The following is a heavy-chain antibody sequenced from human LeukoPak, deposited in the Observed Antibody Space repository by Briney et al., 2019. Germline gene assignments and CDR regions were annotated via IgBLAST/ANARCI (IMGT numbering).Heavy chain of an antibody. J-gene: IGHJ6*03. V-gene: IGHV3-7*01. CDR1: GFTLNSYL. CDR3: AKEGSSGYSYYYYMDV. Sequence: PGGSLRLSCAASGFTLNSYLMSWVRQAPGRGLEWVANIKKDGSEESYLDSVKGRFTISRDNSKNTLYLQMNSLRAEDTAVYYCAKEGSSGYSYYYYMDVWGKGTTVTVSS. CDR2: IKKDGSEE. D-gene: IGHD6-19*01.